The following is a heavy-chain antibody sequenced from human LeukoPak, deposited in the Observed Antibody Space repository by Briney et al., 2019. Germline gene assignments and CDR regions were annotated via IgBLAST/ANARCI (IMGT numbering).Heavy chain of an antibody. J-gene: IGHJ4*02. CDR2: ISSGSKYI. D-gene: IGHD5-18*01. Sequence: GGSLRLSCVASGVSFSDYSMNWVRQAPGKGLEGVSSISSGSKYIYNADAVKGRFTISRDNAKDSLFLQMNSLRAEDSAVYYCARALSYSYGSMDFWGRGTVVIVSS. CDR1: GVSFSDYS. CDR3: ARALSYSYGSMDF. V-gene: IGHV3-21*01.